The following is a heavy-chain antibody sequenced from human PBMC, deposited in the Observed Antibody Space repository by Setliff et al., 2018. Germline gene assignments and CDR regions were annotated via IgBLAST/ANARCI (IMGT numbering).Heavy chain of an antibody. CDR3: ARVGAGRYGGDGDY. Sequence: PGGSLRLSCAVSGFTFSNFWMSWVRQAPGKGLEWVANIKQDGSEKYYVDSVKGRFTISRDNSKNTLYLQMNSLRAEDTAVYYCARVGAGRYGGDGDYWGQGTLVTVSS. D-gene: IGHD2-21*02. J-gene: IGHJ4*02. V-gene: IGHV3-7*03. CDR2: IKQDGSEK. CDR1: GFTFSNFW.